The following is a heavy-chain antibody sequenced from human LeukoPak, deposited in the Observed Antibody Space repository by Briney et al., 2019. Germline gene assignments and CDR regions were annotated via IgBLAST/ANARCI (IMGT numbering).Heavy chain of an antibody. D-gene: IGHD3-22*01. Sequence: PGGSLRLSCAASGFTFSSYEMNWVRQAPGKGLEWMGGFDPEDGEIVYAQKFQGRVTMTEDTSTDTAYMELSSLRSEDTAVYYCATDRPLHYYDSSGYYYWGQGTLVTVSS. CDR3: ATDRPLHYYDSSGYYY. CDR1: GFTFSSYE. J-gene: IGHJ4*02. V-gene: IGHV1-24*01. CDR2: FDPEDGEI.